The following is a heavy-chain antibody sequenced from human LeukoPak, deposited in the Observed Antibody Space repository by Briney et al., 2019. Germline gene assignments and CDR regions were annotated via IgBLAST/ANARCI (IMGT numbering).Heavy chain of an antibody. CDR3: ARVGGGSSPLFDY. V-gene: IGHV3-21*01. Sequence: PGGSLRLSCAASGFTFSSYSMNWVRQAPGKGLEWVSSISSSSSYIYYADSVKGRFTISRDNAKNSLYLQMNSLRAEDTAVYYCARVGGGSSPLFDYWGQGTLVTVSS. CDR2: ISSSSSYI. D-gene: IGHD1-26*01. CDR1: GFTFSSYS. J-gene: IGHJ4*02.